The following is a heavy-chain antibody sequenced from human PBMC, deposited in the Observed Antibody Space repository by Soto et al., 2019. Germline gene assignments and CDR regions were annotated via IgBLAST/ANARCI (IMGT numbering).Heavy chain of an antibody. CDR2: VSIGGST. CDR3: AKRRGAGGHFDY. V-gene: IGHV3-23*01. Sequence: DVQLLESGGGLVQPEGSLRLSCAASGFTFSSYAMGWVRQGPGKGLEWVAVVSIGGSTHYADSVRGRFTISRDNSKNMLSLQMNSLTAEDTAVYFCAKRRGAGGHFDYWGQGAWSPSP. J-gene: IGHJ4*02. D-gene: IGHD2-15*01. CDR1: GFTFSSYA.